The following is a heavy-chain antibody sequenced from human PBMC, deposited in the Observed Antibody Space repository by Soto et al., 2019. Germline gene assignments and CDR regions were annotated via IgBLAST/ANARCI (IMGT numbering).Heavy chain of an antibody. V-gene: IGHV4-4*02. D-gene: IGHD3-9*01. CDR2: IYHTGRT. Sequence: QVQLQESGPRLVKPSGTLSLTCVITNASISSSNWWSWVRQPPGKGLEWIGEIYHTGRTNYNPSPKSRVTLSIDKANNRFSLRLTSLTAADTAVYYCVRDEAHYDILTGSSLGRAFDIWGQGTMVTVSS. J-gene: IGHJ3*02. CDR3: VRDEAHYDILTGSSLGRAFDI. CDR1: NASISSSNW.